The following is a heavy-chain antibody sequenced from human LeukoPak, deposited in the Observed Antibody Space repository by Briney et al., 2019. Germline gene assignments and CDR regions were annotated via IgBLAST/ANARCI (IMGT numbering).Heavy chain of an antibody. J-gene: IGHJ4*02. Sequence: GASVKVSCKVSGYTLTELSMHWVRQAPGKGLEWMGGFDPEDGETIYAQKFQGRVTMTEDTSTDTAYMELSSLRSEDTAVYYCAAVSSAWYYYEYWGQGTLVTVSS. D-gene: IGHD6-13*01. CDR3: AAVSSAWYYYEY. CDR2: FDPEDGET. V-gene: IGHV1-24*01. CDR1: GYTLTELS.